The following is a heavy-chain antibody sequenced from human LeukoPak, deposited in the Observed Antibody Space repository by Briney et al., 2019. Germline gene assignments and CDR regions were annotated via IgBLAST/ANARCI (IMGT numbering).Heavy chain of an antibody. CDR1: GFTFSSYG. CDR2: VRYDGTNK. D-gene: IGHD2-21*02. CDR3: ASINPPSVVVTAMFDP. V-gene: IGHV3-30*02. J-gene: IGHJ5*02. Sequence: GGSLRLSCAASGFTFSSYGMHWVRQAPGKGLEWVAFVRYDGTNKYYADSVKGRFTISRDNAKSSLYLQMNSLRAEDTAVYYCASINPPSVVVTAMFDPWGQGTLVTVSS.